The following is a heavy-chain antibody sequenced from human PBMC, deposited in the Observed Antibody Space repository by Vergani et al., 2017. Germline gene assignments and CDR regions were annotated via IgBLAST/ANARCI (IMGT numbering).Heavy chain of an antibody. J-gene: IGHJ3*02. CDR2: IVVGSGNT. D-gene: IGHD6-13*01. CDR1: GFTFTSSA. V-gene: IGHV1-58*02. CDR3: AAPSGIAAAGRGLDAFDI. Sequence: QMQLVQSGPEVKKPGTSVKVSCKASGFTFTSSAMQWVRQARGQRLEWIGWIVVGSGNTNYAQKFQERVTITRDMSTSTAYMELSSLRSEDTAVYYCAAPSGIAAAGRGLDAFDIWGQGTMVTVSS.